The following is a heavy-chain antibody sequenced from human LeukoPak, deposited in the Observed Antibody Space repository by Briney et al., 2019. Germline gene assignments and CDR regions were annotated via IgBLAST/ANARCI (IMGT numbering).Heavy chain of an antibody. V-gene: IGHV1-18*01. Sequence: GASVKVSCKASGYTFSSYGISWVRQAPGQGLEWMGWIATYNGKTKYAEKVQGRVTMTTDTSTTTAYMELRTLRSDDTAVYYCARDMVGLAADGNWFDPWGQGTLATVSS. CDR3: ARDMVGLAADGNWFDP. D-gene: IGHD6-13*01. CDR2: IATYNGKT. CDR1: GYTFSSYG. J-gene: IGHJ5*02.